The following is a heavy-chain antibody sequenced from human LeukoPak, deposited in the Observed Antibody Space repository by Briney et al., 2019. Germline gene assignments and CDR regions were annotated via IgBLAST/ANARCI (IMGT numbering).Heavy chain of an antibody. J-gene: IGHJ4*02. D-gene: IGHD5-12*01. CDR3: ARYSGYDEPFEY. V-gene: IGHV1-2*02. Sequence: ASVKVSCKASGYTFTGYYMHWVRQAPGQGLEWMGWINPNSGGTSYAQKFQGRFTMTRDTSVTTAYMELSRLRSDDTAVYYCARYSGYDEPFEYWGQGTLVTVSS. CDR1: GYTFTGYY. CDR2: INPNSGGT.